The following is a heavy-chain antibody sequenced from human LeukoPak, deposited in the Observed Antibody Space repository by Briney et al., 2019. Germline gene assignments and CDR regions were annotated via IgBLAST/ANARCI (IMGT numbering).Heavy chain of an antibody. Sequence: GGSLRLSCAASGFTLDDYAMHWVRQAPGKGLEWVAGISWNSGAIDYADSVKGRFTISRDNAKNSLYLQMNSLTAEDTAVYYCAKAQQLWYHFDYWGQGTLVTVSS. D-gene: IGHD5-18*01. CDR2: ISWNSGAI. V-gene: IGHV3-9*01. CDR3: AKAQQLWYHFDY. J-gene: IGHJ4*02. CDR1: GFTLDDYA.